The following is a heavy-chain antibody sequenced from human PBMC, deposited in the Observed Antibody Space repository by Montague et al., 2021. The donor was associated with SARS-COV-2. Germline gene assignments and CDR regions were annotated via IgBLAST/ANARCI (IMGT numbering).Heavy chain of an antibody. V-gene: IGHV4-61*08. Sequence: SETLSLTRTVSGGSVSSGGYYWSWIRQPPGKGLEWIGYIYYSGSTNYNPSLKSRVTISLDTSKNQFSLKLTSVTAADTAVYYCVRVSLAAAATRSDYWGQGTLVTVSS. CDR3: VRVSLAAAATRSDY. CDR2: IYYSGST. J-gene: IGHJ4*02. D-gene: IGHD6-13*01. CDR1: GGSVSSGGYY.